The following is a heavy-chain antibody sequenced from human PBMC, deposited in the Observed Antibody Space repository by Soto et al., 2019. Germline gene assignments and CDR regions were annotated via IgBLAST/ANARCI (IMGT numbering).Heavy chain of an antibody. CDR2: ISYDGSNK. J-gene: IGHJ6*02. CDR3: ARDQADTAMPDFVPYYYYYGMDV. Sequence: SLRLSCAASGFTFSSYAMHWVRQAPGKGLEWVAVISYDGSNKYYADSVKGRFTISRDNSKNTLYLQMNSLRAEDTAVYYCARDQADTAMPDFVPYYYYYGMDVWGQGTTVTVSS. V-gene: IGHV3-30-3*01. D-gene: IGHD5-18*01. CDR1: GFTFSSYA.